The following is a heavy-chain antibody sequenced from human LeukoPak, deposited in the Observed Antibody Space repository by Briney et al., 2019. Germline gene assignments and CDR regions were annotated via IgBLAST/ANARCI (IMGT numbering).Heavy chain of an antibody. CDR1: GGSISSSNW. V-gene: IGHV4-4*02. J-gene: IGHJ3*02. D-gene: IGHD5-24*01. CDR2: IYDSGST. CDR3: ARDLMATSHGNLGAFDI. Sequence: PSETLSLTCAVSGGSISSSNWWSWVRQHPGKGLEWIGYIYDSGSTYYNPSLKSRVTISVDTSKNQFSLKLNSVTAADTAVYYCARDLMATSHGNLGAFDIWGQGTMVTVSS.